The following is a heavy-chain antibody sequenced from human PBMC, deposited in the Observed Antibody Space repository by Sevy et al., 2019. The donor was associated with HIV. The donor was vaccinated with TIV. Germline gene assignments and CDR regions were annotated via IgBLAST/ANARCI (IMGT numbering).Heavy chain of an antibody. CDR1: GYIFGIYD. CDR3: ARGRAPDNGRYYFDS. CDR2: ITPDSGDT. J-gene: IGHJ4*02. Sequence: ASVKVSCKASGYIFGIYDISWVRQAPGQGLEWMEWITPDSGDTNYAQKLQGRVTMTTDTSTRTSYMELRSLTSDDAGVYYCARGRAPDNGRYYFDSWAQGTLVTVSS. V-gene: IGHV1-18*01. D-gene: IGHD1-26*01.